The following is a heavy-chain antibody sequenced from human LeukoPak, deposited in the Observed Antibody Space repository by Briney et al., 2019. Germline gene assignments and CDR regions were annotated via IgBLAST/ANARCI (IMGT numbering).Heavy chain of an antibody. V-gene: IGHV1-2*02. J-gene: IGHJ4*02. D-gene: IGHD4-17*01. CDR1: GGISSRYA. CDR2: INPNSGGT. Sequence: ASVKVSCKASGGISSRYAISWVRQAPGQGLEWMGWINPNSGGTNYAQKFQDRVIMTRDTSISTAYMELSRLRSDDTAVYYCARDIGYGDYAGQDYWGQGTLVTVSS. CDR3: ARDIGYGDYAGQDY.